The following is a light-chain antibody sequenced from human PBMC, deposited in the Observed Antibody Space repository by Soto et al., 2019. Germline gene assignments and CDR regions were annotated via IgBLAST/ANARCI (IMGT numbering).Light chain of an antibody. J-gene: IGLJ2*01. V-gene: IGLV2-14*01. CDR3: SSYTSSSTLV. CDR2: DVS. CDR1: SSDVGGYNY. Sequence: QSALTQPDSVSGSPGQSITISCTGTSSDVGGYNYVSWYQQHPVKAPKLMIYDVSHRPSGVSNRFSGSKSGNTASLTISGLQAEDEADYYCSSYTSSSTLVFGGGTQLTVL.